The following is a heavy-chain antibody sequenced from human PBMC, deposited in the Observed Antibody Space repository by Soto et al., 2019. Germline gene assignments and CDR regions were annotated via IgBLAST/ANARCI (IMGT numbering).Heavy chain of an antibody. Sequence: SETLSLTCTVSGGSISSYYWGWIRQPPGKGLEWIGYIYYSGTTNYNPSLKSRVTISVDTSKNQFSLKLSSVTAADTAVYYCARRRYYGEHGGAIFDYWGQGTLVTVSS. D-gene: IGHD4-17*01. CDR3: ARRRYYGEHGGAIFDY. V-gene: IGHV4-59*08. CDR1: GGSISSYY. CDR2: IYYSGTT. J-gene: IGHJ4*02.